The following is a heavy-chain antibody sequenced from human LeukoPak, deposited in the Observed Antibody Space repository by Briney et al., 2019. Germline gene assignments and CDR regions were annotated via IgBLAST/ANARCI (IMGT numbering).Heavy chain of an antibody. CDR3: SRDNGGAFDY. V-gene: IGHV3-74*03. D-gene: IGHD3-16*01. Sequence: GGSLRLSCEGSGFIFKNAWMSWIRQAPGKGPVWVARINTDGSSTAYAHSVKGRFTISRDNVKNTLYVQMNSLRADDTAFYYWSRDNGGAFDYWGLGTLVTVSS. CDR1: GFIFKNAW. J-gene: IGHJ4*02. CDR2: INTDGSST.